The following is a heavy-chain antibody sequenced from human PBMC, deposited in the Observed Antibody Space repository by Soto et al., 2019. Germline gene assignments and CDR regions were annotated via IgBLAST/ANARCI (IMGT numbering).Heavy chain of an antibody. J-gene: IGHJ4*01. D-gene: IGHD6-6*01. V-gene: IGHV4-59*01. CDR2: IYYSGST. CDR3: ASVPIESIAAHFDY. Sequence: PSETLSLTCTVSGGSISSYYWSWIRQPPGKGLEWIGYIYYSGSTNYNPSLKSRVTISVDTSKNQFSLKLSSVTAADTAVYYCASVPIESIAAHFDYWGHGTLVTVSS. CDR1: GGSISSYY.